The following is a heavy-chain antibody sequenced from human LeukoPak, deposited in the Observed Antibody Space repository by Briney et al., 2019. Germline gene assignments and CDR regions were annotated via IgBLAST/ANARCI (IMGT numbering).Heavy chain of an antibody. Sequence: KPGGSLRLSCAASGFTFSSYSMNWVRQAPGKGLEWVSSISSSSSYIYYADSVNGRFTISRDNAKNSLYLQMNSLRAEDTAVYYCAELGITMIGGVWGKGTTVTISS. J-gene: IGHJ6*04. CDR2: ISSSSSYI. V-gene: IGHV3-21*01. CDR1: GFTFSSYS. CDR3: AELGITMIGGV. D-gene: IGHD3-10*02.